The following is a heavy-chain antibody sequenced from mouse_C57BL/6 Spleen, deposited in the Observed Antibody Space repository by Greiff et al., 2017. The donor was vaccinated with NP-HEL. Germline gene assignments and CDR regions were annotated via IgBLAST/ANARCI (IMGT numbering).Heavy chain of an antibody. CDR2: ISSGSSTI. CDR1: GFTFSDYG. D-gene: IGHD1-1*01. CDR3: ARDYGLGY. Sequence: EVHLVESGGGLVKPGGSLKLSCAASGFTFSDYGMHWVRQAPEKGLEWVAYISSGSSTIYYADTVKGRFTISRDNAKNTLFLQMTSLRSEDTAMYYCARDYGLGYWGQGTTLTVSS. V-gene: IGHV5-17*01. J-gene: IGHJ2*01.